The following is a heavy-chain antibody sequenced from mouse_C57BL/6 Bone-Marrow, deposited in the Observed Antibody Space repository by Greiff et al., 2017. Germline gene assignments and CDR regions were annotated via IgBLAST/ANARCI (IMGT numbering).Heavy chain of an antibody. D-gene: IGHD1-1*01. V-gene: IGHV14-4*01. J-gene: IGHJ2*01. CDR2: IYPENGDT. CDR3: TTPTDDYYGGFGY. CDR1: GFNFKDDY. Sequence: EVQLQQSGAELVRPGASVKLSCTASGFNFKDDYMHWVKQRPEQGLEWIGWIYPENGDTEYASKFQGKATLTAATSSSTAYLQISSLTAEDTAVYYGTTPTDDYYGGFGYWGQGTTVTVSS.